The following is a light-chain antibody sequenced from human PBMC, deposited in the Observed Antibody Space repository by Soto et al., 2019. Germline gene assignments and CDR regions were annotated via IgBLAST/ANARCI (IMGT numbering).Light chain of an antibody. CDR1: QSVSSNY. V-gene: IGKV3-20*01. CDR3: QQYGSSPRT. CDR2: VAS. Sequence: EIVLTQSPGTLSLSPGDRATLSCRASQSVSSNYLAWYQQKPGQAPRLLIYVASIRATGIPDRFSGSGPGADFTLTIRRLEPEDFAVYYCQQYGSSPRTFGQGTKVEIK. J-gene: IGKJ1*01.